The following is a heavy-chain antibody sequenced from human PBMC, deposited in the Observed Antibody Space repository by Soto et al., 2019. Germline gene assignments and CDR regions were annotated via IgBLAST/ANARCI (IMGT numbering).Heavy chain of an antibody. V-gene: IGHV3-64D*06. CDR1: GFIFSSYA. Sequence: PGGSLRLSCSASGFIFSSYAMHWVRQVPGKGLQYVSSISSNGGPTYYTDSVRGRFTISRDNSKNTLYLQMNSLRAEDTAIYYCVKDRWIDSWGKGTLVTV. J-gene: IGHJ4*02. D-gene: IGHD2-15*01. CDR3: VKDRWIDS. CDR2: ISSNGGPT.